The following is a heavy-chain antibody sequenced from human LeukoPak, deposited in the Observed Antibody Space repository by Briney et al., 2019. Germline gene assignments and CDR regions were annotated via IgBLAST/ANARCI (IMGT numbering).Heavy chain of an antibody. Sequence: SVKVSCKASGYTFTSYGISWVRQAPGQGLEWMGGIIPIFGTANYAQRFQGRVTITADKSTSTAYMELSSLRSEDTAVYFCARAIRGSKIASRYFLYYMDVWGKGTTLTVSS. V-gene: IGHV1-69*06. CDR2: IIPIFGTA. J-gene: IGHJ6*03. CDR3: ARAIRGSKIASRYFLYYMDV. D-gene: IGHD1-26*01. CDR1: GYTFTSYG.